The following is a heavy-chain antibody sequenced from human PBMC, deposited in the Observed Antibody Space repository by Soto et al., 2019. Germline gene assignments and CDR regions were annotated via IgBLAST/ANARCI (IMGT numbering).Heavy chain of an antibody. J-gene: IGHJ5*02. D-gene: IGHD6-19*01. Sequence: LSLTCTVSGDAVSSASFYLIWIRQAPGKGLEWIGFIYFSGSTNYNPSLKSRVTMSLDTSKNQFSLKLRSVTPADTAVYFCARVNSGRNWFDPWGQGTLVTVSS. CDR1: GDAVSSASFY. CDR3: ARVNSGRNWFDP. CDR2: IYFSGST. V-gene: IGHV4-61*01.